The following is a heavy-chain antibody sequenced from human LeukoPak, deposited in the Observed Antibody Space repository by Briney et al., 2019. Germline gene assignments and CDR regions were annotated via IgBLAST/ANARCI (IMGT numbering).Heavy chain of an antibody. CDR3: ARDLSGGISMLQGVIND. V-gene: IGHV6-1*01. D-gene: IGHD3-10*01. J-gene: IGHJ4*02. CDR1: GDSVSSSSVA. CDR2: TYYRSKWYN. Sequence: SQTLSLTCAISGDSVSSSSVAWNWIRQSPSRGLEWLGRTYYRSKWYNDYAESVKSRITINADTSKNQFSLHLNSVTPEDTALYYCARDLSGGISMLQGVINDWGQGTQVTVSS.